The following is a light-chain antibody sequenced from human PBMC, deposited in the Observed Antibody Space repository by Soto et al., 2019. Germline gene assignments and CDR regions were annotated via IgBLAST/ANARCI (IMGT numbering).Light chain of an antibody. CDR2: GAS. J-gene: IGKJ1*01. Sequence: EIVLTQSPGTLSLSPGERATLSCRASQSVSSSFLAWYRQKPGQAPRLLIYGASTRAPGIPDRFSGSGSGTDFTLTISRLEPEDFAVYYCQHYGHALWAFGQGTKVEIK. CDR3: QHYGHALWA. V-gene: IGKV3-20*01. CDR1: QSVSSSF.